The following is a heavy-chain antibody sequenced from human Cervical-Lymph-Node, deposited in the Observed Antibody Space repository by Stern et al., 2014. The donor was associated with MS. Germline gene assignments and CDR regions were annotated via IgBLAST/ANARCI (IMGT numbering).Heavy chain of an antibody. CDR3: ARDASYDFWSGWTFDY. Sequence: VQLVESGAEVKKPGSSVKVSCKASGGTFSGYAISWVRQAPGQGLEWMGGTIPIFGTANYAQKFQGRVTITADESTSTAYMELSSLRSEDTAVYYCARDASYDFWSGWTFDYWGQGTLVTVSS. D-gene: IGHD3-3*01. CDR1: GGTFSGYA. V-gene: IGHV1-69*01. J-gene: IGHJ4*02. CDR2: TIPIFGTA.